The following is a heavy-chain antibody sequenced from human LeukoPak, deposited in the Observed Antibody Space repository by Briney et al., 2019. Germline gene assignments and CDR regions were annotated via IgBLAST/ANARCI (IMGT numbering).Heavy chain of an antibody. J-gene: IGHJ4*02. D-gene: IGHD4-23*01. Sequence: GGSLRLSCAASGFTFSSYAMHWVRQAPGKGLEWVAVISYDGSNKYCADSVKGRFTISRDNSKNTLYLQMNSLRAEDTAVYYCARSPDYGGFWGQGTLVTVSS. CDR1: GFTFSSYA. V-gene: IGHV3-30-3*01. CDR3: ARSPDYGGF. CDR2: ISYDGSNK.